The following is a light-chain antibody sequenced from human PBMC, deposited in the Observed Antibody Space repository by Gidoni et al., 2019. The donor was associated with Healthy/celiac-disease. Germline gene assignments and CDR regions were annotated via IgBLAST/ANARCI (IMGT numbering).Light chain of an antibody. CDR3: SSYTSSSTPVV. Sequence: QSALTQPAHVAGSPGQPITISCTGTSSDVGGYNYVSWYQQHPGKAPKLMIYDVSNRPSGVSNRFSGSKSGNTASLTISGLQAEDEADYYCSSYTSSSTPVVFGGGTKLTVL. J-gene: IGLJ2*01. CDR2: DVS. CDR1: SSDVGGYNY. V-gene: IGLV2-14*01.